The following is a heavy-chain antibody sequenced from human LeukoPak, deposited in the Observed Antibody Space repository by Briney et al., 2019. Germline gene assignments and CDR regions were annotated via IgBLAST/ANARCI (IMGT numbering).Heavy chain of an antibody. D-gene: IGHD2-2*02. Sequence: GGSLRLSCAASGFTFSSYAMSWVRQAPGKGLEWVSAISGSGGSTYYADSVKGRFTISRDNSKNTLYLQMNSLRAEDTAVYYCAKEADIVVVPAAIGLLFDYCGQGTLVTVSS. CDR3: AKEADIVVVPAAIGLLFDY. J-gene: IGHJ4*02. V-gene: IGHV3-23*01. CDR2: ISGSGGST. CDR1: GFTFSSYA.